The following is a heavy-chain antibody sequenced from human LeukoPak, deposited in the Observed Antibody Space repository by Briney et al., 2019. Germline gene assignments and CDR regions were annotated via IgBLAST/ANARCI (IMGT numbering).Heavy chain of an antibody. CDR1: GGSISSAGYS. J-gene: IGHJ5*02. Sequence: SQTLSLTCVVSGGSISSAGYSWNWIRQPPGKALEYIGYIYHGGSAYYNPSLKSRVTISIDRSNNQFSLNLTSVTAADTAVYYCARGGGWFDPWGQEPWSPSPQ. V-gene: IGHV4-30-2*01. D-gene: IGHD2-15*01. CDR2: IYHGGSA. CDR3: ARGGGWFDP.